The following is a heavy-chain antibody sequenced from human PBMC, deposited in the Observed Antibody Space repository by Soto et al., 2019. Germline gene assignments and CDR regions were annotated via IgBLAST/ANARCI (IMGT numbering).Heavy chain of an antibody. CDR1: GTSTSHYY. CDR2: IYYSGNS. V-gene: IGHV4-59*08. J-gene: IGHJ4*02. Sequence: PQTLSLTYTVSGTSTSHYYLNWIRQSPGKGLEWIGYIYYSGNSKYNPSLKSRVTISLDTSKNQFSLKLTSVTAADTAVYYCARRRFGELSDFDYWGQGALVT. CDR3: ARRRFGELSDFDY. D-gene: IGHD3-10*01.